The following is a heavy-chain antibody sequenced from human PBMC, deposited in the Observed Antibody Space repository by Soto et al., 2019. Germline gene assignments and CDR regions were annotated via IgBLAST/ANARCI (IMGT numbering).Heavy chain of an antibody. Sequence: GASVKVSCKASGYTFNNYSMHWVRQAPGKRLEWMGWINAGNGNTKYSQKFQGRVTITRDTSASTAYMELSSLRSEDTAVYYCAKTMVRGVIRHYYYYGMDVWGQGTTVTVSS. V-gene: IGHV1-3*01. D-gene: IGHD3-10*01. CDR3: AKTMVRGVIRHYYYYGMDV. CDR1: GYTFNNYS. CDR2: INAGNGNT. J-gene: IGHJ6*02.